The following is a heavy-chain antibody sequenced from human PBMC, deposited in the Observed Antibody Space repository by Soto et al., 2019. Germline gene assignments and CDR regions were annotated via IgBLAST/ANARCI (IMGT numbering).Heavy chain of an antibody. V-gene: IGHV4-30-4*01. D-gene: IGHD4-17*01. CDR1: GGSISSGDYY. Sequence: SETLSLTCTVSGGSISSGDYYWSWIRQPPGKGLEWIGYIYYSGSTYYNPSLKSRVTISVDTSKNQFSLKLSSVTAADTAVYYCARGSAGANDYGDFGNWFDPWGQGTLVTVSS. CDR3: ARGSAGANDYGDFGNWFDP. J-gene: IGHJ5*02. CDR2: IYYSGST.